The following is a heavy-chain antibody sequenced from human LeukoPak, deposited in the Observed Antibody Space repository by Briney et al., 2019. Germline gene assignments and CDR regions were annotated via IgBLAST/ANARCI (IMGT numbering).Heavy chain of an antibody. CDR2: ISYDGSNK. J-gene: IGHJ5*02. D-gene: IGHD6-19*01. CDR3: ARPIAVADFDP. V-gene: IGHV3-30*03. CDR1: GFTFSSYG. Sequence: PGGSLRLSCAASGFTFSSYGMHWVRQAPGKGLEWVAVISYDGSNKYYADSVKGRFTISRDNSKNTLYLQMNSLRAEDTAVYYCARPIAVADFDPWGQGTLVTVSS.